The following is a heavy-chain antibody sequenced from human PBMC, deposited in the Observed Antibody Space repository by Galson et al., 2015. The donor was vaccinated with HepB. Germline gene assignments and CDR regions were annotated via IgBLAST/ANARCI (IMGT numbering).Heavy chain of an antibody. Sequence: SETLSLTCTVSGGSISSSSYYWGWIRQPPGKGLEWIGSIYYSGSTYYNPSLKSRVTISVDTSKNQFSLKLSSVTAADTAVYYCARVSGYCSGGSCYSGTRGMDVWGQGTTVTVSS. CDR1: GGSISSSSYY. CDR2: IYYSGST. D-gene: IGHD2-15*01. V-gene: IGHV4-39*01. CDR3: ARVSGYCSGGSCYSGTRGMDV. J-gene: IGHJ6*02.